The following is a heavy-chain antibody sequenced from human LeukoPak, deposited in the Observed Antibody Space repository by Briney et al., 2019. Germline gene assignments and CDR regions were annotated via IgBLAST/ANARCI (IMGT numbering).Heavy chain of an antibody. D-gene: IGHD5-24*01. V-gene: IGHV3-7*01. CDR2: IKQDGSEK. CDR1: GFTFSSYW. Sequence: GGSLRLSCAASGFTFSSYWMSWVRQAPGKGLEWVANIKQDGSEKYYVDSVKGRFTISRDNAKNSLYLQMNSLRAEDTAVYYRARVRDGYNYGIDYWGQGTLVTVSS. CDR3: ARVRDGYNYGIDY. J-gene: IGHJ4*02.